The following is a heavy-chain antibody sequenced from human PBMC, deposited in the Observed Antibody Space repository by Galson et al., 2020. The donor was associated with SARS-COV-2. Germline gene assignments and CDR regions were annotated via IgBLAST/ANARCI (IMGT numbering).Heavy chain of an antibody. CDR3: ATAPPYYYDSRGNWFGP. V-gene: IGHV1-24*01. Sequence: ASEKVSCKVSGYTLTELSMHWVRQAPGKGLEWMGGFDPEDGETIYAQKFQGRVTMTEDTSTDTAYMELSSLRSEHTAVYYCATAPPYYYDSRGNWFGPWWEGALVTVCS. CDR1: GYTLTELS. J-gene: IGHJ5*01. D-gene: IGHD3-22*01. CDR2: FDPEDGET.